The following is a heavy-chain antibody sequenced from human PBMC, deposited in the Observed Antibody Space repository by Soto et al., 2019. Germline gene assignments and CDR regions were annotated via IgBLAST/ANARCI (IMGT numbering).Heavy chain of an antibody. Sequence: QLGGSLRLSCAASGFTFSSYAMSWVRQAPGKGLEWVSAISGSGGSTYYADSVKGRFTISRDNSKNTLYLQMNSLRAEDTAVYYCAKVCSGYDDVTYYYYYYMDVWGKGTTVTVSS. CDR2: ISGSGGST. J-gene: IGHJ6*03. D-gene: IGHD5-12*01. CDR1: GFTFSSYA. V-gene: IGHV3-23*01. CDR3: AKVCSGYDDVTYYYYYYMDV.